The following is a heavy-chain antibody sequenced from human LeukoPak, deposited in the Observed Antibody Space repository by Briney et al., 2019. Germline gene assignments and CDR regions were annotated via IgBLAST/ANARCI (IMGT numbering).Heavy chain of an antibody. J-gene: IGHJ3*02. CDR2: IYYSGST. CDR1: GGSISSYY. V-gene: IGHV4-59*08. Sequence: LSETLSLTCTVSGGSISSYYWSWIRQPPGKGLEWIGYIYYSGSTNYNPSLKSRVTISVDTSKNQFSLKLSSVTAADTAVYYCARHVHWFGELLGAFDIWGQGTMVTVSS. CDR3: ARHVHWFGELLGAFDI. D-gene: IGHD3-10*01.